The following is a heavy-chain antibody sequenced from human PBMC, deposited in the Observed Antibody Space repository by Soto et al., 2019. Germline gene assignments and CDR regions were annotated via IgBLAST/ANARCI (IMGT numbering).Heavy chain of an antibody. CDR3: ASSGIVGREVNTWFDP. Sequence: SETLSLTCTVSAGSITTSYWSWIRQPLGRALEWIGYISYRGSTNYNPSLKSRLTISIDTSKSQISLKLTSMTTADTAVYYCASSGIVGREVNTWFDPWGQGTLVTVSS. D-gene: IGHD3-22*01. J-gene: IGHJ5*02. CDR1: AGSITTSY. V-gene: IGHV4-59*01. CDR2: ISYRGST.